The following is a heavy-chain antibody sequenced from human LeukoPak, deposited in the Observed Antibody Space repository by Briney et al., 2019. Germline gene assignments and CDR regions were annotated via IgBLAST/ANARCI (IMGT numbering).Heavy chain of an antibody. CDR3: AKAPGYCSGGSCYSYYYYMDV. V-gene: IGHV3-23*01. CDR1: GFTFSSYE. J-gene: IGHJ6*03. D-gene: IGHD2-15*01. CDR2: ISGSGGST. Sequence: PGGSLRLSCAASGFTFSSYEMSWVRQAPGKGLEWVSAISGSGGSTYYADSVKGRFTISRDNSKNTLYLQMNSLRAEDTAVYYCAKAPGYCSGGSCYSYYYYMDVWGKGTTVTISS.